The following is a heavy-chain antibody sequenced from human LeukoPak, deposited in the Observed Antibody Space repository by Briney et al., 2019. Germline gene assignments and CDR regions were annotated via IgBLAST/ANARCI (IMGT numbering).Heavy chain of an antibody. CDR3: ARDDDYDSSGYYGIDY. Sequence: SETLSLTCAVSGGSISSSNWWSWVRQPPGKGLEWIGEIYHSGSTYYNPSLKSRVTISVDTSKNQFSLKLSSVTAADTAVYYCARDDDYDSSGYYGIDYWGQGTLVTVSS. D-gene: IGHD3-22*01. CDR2: IYHSGST. J-gene: IGHJ4*02. V-gene: IGHV4-4*02. CDR1: GGSISSSNW.